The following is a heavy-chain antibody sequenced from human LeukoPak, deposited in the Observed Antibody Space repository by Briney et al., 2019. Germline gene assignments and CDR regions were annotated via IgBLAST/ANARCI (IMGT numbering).Heavy chain of an antibody. V-gene: IGHV4-39*01. CDR1: GDSVTGNHYY. CDR2: ISYTGRT. CDR3: ARHLSPTYSTTYYYFFYMDV. Sequence: SETLSLTCTVSGDSVTGNHYYWDWIRQPPGKGLEWIGSISYTGRTFYNPSLESRVTVFVDTSKNQFSLKLSSVTAADTALYFCARHLSPTYSTTYYYFFYMDVWGEGTTVTVSS. D-gene: IGHD2/OR15-2a*01. J-gene: IGHJ6*03.